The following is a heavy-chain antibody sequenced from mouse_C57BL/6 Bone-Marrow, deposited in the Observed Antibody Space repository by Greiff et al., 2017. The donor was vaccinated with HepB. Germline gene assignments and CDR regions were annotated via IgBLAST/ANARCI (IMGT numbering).Heavy chain of an antibody. Sequence: EVKLMESEGGLVQPGSSMKLSCTASGFTFSDYYMAWVRQVPEKGLEWVANINYDGSSTYYLDSLKSRFIISRDNAKNILYLQMSSLKSEDTATYYCARDIWGFDVWGTGTTVTVSS. CDR1: GFTFSDYY. V-gene: IGHV5-16*01. CDR3: ARDIWGFDV. J-gene: IGHJ1*03. CDR2: INYDGSST.